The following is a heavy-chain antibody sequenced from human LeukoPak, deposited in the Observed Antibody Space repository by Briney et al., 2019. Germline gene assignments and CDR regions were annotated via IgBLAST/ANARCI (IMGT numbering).Heavy chain of an antibody. CDR2: IRQDGSEK. D-gene: IGHD2/OR15-2a*01. J-gene: IGHJ3*01. CDR3: ARAGYYGDDAFDL. Sequence: GGSLRLSCVASVFIIGSYWMSWVRQAPGKGLEWVANIRQDGSEKYYVDSVKGRLTISRDNAKNSLYLLMNNLTAADTAIYYCARAGYYGDDAFDLWGQGTRVTVSS. CDR1: VFIIGSYW. V-gene: IGHV3-7*01.